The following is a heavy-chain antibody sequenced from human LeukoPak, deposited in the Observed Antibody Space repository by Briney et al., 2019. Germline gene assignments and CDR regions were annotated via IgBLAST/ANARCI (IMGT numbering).Heavy chain of an antibody. Sequence: GGSLRLSCAASGFTFSIYWMNWVRQAPGKGLEWVAVISYDGSNKYYADSVKGRFTISRDNSKNTLYLQMNSLRAEDTAVYYCAKTPPVKKSGFYYFDYWGQGTLVTVSS. V-gene: IGHV3-30*18. CDR2: ISYDGSNK. D-gene: IGHD3-3*01. J-gene: IGHJ4*02. CDR1: GFTFSIYW. CDR3: AKTPPVKKSGFYYFDY.